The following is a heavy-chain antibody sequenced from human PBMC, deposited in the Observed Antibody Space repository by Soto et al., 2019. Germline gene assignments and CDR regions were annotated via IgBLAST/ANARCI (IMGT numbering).Heavy chain of an antibody. CDR2: IYYSGST. CDR1: GGSISTYY. V-gene: IGHV4-59*01. J-gene: IGHJ6*03. Sequence: PSETLSLTCNVSGGSISTYYWSWIRQPPGKGLEWIGYIYYSGSTNYNPSLKSRVTISVDTSKNQFSLKLSSVTAADMAVYYCARGGRAAYYYYMGERGTRTTVTVSS. CDR3: ARGGRAAYYYYMGE.